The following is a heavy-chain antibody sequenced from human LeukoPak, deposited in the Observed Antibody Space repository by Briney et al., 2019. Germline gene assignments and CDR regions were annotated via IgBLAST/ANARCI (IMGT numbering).Heavy chain of an antibody. J-gene: IGHJ5*02. D-gene: IGHD3-10*01. V-gene: IGHV4-59*01. CDR1: GGSISSYY. CDR3: ARAEMGDYYGSGSPIWFDP. Sequence: SETLSLTCTVSGGSISSYYWSWIRQPPGKGLEWIGYIYYSGSTNYNPSLKSRVTISVDTSKNQFSLKLSSVTAADTAVYYCARAEMGDYYGSGSPIWFDPWGQGTLVTVSS. CDR2: IYYSGST.